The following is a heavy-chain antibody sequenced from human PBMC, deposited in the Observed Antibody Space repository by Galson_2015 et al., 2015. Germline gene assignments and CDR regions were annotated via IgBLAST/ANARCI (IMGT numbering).Heavy chain of an antibody. CDR2: IYSGHSDT. CDR1: GSSSTNYW. Sequence: QSGAEVKKPGESLRISCKASGSSSTNYWIAWVRQMPGSGLEWMGIIYSGHSDTRYNPSFQGQVTISADKSLTTAYLQWRSLKASDTAVYYCARAYSSSWLSGAFAYWGQGTPVTVTS. V-gene: IGHV5-51*03. J-gene: IGHJ4*02. D-gene: IGHD6-13*01. CDR3: ARAYSSSWLSGAFAY.